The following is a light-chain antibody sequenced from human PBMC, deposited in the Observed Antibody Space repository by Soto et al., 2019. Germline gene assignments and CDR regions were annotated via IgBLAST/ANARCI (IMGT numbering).Light chain of an antibody. CDR2: DAS. V-gene: IGKV1-5*01. CDR3: QQYTTYPYT. J-gene: IGKJ2*01. CDR1: QSVTNW. Sequence: DIQMTQSPSTLSASVGDRVTITCRASQSVTNWLAWYQQKPGKAPNLLIYDASRLQSGIPSRFSGSGSGTEFTLTIRSLQPDDFATYYCQQYTTYPYTFGKGTQLEIK.